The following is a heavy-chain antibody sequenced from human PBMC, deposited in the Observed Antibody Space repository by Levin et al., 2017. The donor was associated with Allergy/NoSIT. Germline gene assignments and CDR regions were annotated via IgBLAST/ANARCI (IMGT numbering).Heavy chain of an antibody. V-gene: IGHV3-7*01. CDR2: IKQDGSEK. D-gene: IGHD2-8*01. J-gene: IGHJ5*02. Sequence: ASVKVSCASSGFTFSNYWMSWVRQAPGKGLEWVANIKQDGSEKYYADSVKGRVTISRDNAKNSLSLQMNSLRAEDSAVYYCARDRTNGNINWFDPWGQGTLVTISS. CDR1: GFTFSNYW. CDR3: ARDRTNGNINWFDP.